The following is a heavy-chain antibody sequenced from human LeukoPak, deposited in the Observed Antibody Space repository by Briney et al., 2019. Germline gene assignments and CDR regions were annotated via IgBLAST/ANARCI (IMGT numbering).Heavy chain of an antibody. D-gene: IGHD6-19*01. CDR1: GGSISSYY. J-gene: IGHJ4*02. CDR2: IYYSGST. V-gene: IGHV4-59*01. CDR3: ARGGEQWLVYGFDY. Sequence: PSETLSLTCTVSGGSISSYYWSWIRQPPGKGLEWIGYIYYSGSTNYNPSLKSRVTISVDTSKNQFSLKLSSVTAADTAVYYCARGGEQWLVYGFDYWGRGTLVTVSS.